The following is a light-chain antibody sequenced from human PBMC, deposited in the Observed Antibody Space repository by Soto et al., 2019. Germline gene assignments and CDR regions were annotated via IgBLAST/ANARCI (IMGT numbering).Light chain of an antibody. CDR3: QQYNNWPWT. CDR2: SAS. CDR1: QSINSN. J-gene: IGKJ1*01. V-gene: IGKV3-15*01. Sequence: ETVMTQSPATLSVSPGERATLSCRASQSINSNLAWYQQKPGQAPRLLIYSASIRATGIPTRFSGSGSGTDFTLTISSLQSEDFAVYSCQQYNNWPWTFGHGTKVEIK.